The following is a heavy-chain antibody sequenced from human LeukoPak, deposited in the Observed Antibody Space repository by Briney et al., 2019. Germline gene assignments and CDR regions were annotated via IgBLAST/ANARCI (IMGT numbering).Heavy chain of an antibody. D-gene: IGHD3-3*01. CDR3: ARGSYDFWSGYPYYFDY. V-gene: IGHV1-69*05. J-gene: IGHJ4*02. CDR2: IIPIFGTA. CDR1: GGTFSSYA. Sequence: GASVKVSCKASGGTFSSYAISWVRQAPGQGLEWMGGIIPIFGTANYAQKFQGRVTITTDESTSTAYMELSSLRSEDTAVYYCARGSYDFWSGYPYYFDYWGQGTLVTVSS.